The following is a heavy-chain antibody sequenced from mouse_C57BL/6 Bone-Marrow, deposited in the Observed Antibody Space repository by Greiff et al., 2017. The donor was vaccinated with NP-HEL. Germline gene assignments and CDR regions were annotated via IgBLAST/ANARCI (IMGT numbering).Heavy chain of an antibody. J-gene: IGHJ3*01. CDR3: ARGAAQASWFAY. CDR1: GYTFTSYW. D-gene: IGHD3-2*02. CDR2: IHPNSGST. V-gene: IGHV1-64*01. Sequence: QVQLQQSGAELVKPGASVKLSCKASGYTFTSYWMHWVKQRPGQGLEWIGMIHPNSGSTNYNEKFKSKATLTVDKSSSTAYMQLSSLTSEDSAVYYCARGAAQASWFAYWGQGTLVTVSA.